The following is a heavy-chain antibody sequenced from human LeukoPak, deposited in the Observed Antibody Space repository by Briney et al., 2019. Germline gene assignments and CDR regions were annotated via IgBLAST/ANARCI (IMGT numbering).Heavy chain of an antibody. D-gene: IGHD2-15*01. CDR3: ARRLVDSGASQVSDD. V-gene: IGHV4-34*01. Sequence: SETLSLTCAVYSGSFSGYYWSWIRQPPGKGLEWIGEINDSGSVNCNPSLKNRVTLSVDTSKNQFSLRLSSVAAADTAVYYCARRLVDSGASQVSDDWGQGTLVTVSS. CDR2: INDSGSV. CDR1: SGSFSGYY. J-gene: IGHJ4*02.